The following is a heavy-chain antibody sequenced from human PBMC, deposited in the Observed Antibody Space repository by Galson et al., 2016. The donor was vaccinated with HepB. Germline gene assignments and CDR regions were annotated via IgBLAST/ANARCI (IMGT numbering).Heavy chain of an antibody. V-gene: IGHV2-70*11. D-gene: IGHD2-8*02. CDR1: GFSLSTRGMC. CDR3: ARRPRYCTGDGCDAFDI. J-gene: IGHJ3*02. CDR2: IDWDDKK. Sequence: PALVKPTQTLTLTCTFSGFSLSTRGMCVSWIRQPPGKALEWLARIDWDDKKHHSTSLETRLTISKDTSENQVVLTMTNMDPVDTATYYCARRPRYCTGDGCDAFDIWGQGTLVTVSS.